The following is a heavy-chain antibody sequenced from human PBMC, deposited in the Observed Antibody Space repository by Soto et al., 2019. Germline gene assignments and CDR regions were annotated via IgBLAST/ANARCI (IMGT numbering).Heavy chain of an antibody. CDR2: IIGSGGST. D-gene: IGHD6-13*01. Sequence: GGSLRLSCAASGFTFSNYAMSWVRQAPGKGLEWVSDIIGSGGSTAYADSVKGRFTISRDNSKNTLYLQMNSLRAEDTAIYYCAKDRSSIGYDWFDPWGQGTLVTVSS. CDR3: AKDRSSIGYDWFDP. J-gene: IGHJ5*01. V-gene: IGHV3-23*01. CDR1: GFTFSNYA.